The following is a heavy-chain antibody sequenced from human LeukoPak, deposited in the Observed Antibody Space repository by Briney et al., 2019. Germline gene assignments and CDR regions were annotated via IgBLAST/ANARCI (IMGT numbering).Heavy chain of an antibody. CDR3: AWRKYFSTWLEP. J-gene: IGHJ5*02. CDR1: GLDLKDYW. D-gene: IGHD1-14*01. CDR2: ISPSRSET. Sequence: GESLKISCKGSGLDLKDYWIGWVRQIPGKGLGWMGIISPSRSETQYSLPFQGQVTISVDKSTSTAYLQWSSLKASDTAIYYCAWRKYFSTWLEPWGQGTLVTVSS. V-gene: IGHV5-51*01.